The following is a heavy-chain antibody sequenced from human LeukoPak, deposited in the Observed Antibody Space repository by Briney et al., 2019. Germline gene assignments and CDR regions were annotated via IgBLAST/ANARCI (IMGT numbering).Heavy chain of an antibody. CDR2: FDPEDGET. D-gene: IGHD4-17*01. CDR1: GYTLTELS. V-gene: IGHV1-24*01. CDR3: ARSGITVTTMDNWWFGDWFDP. J-gene: IGHJ5*02. Sequence: ASVKVSCKVSGYTLTELSMHWVRQAPGKGLEWMGGFDPEDGETIYAQKFQGRITITRDTSASTAYMELSSLRSEDTAVYYCARSGITVTTMDNWWFGDWFDPRGQGTLVTVSS.